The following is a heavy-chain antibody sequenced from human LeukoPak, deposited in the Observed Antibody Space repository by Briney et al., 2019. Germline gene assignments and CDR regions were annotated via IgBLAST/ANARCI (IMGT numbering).Heavy chain of an antibody. CDR3: ARHYGDYFYVDY. CDR1: GYSFTSYW. D-gene: IGHD4-17*01. V-gene: IGHV5-10-1*01. J-gene: IGHJ4*02. Sequence: GESLKISCKGSGYSFTSYWISWVRQMPGKGLEWMGLIDPSDSYTNYSPSFQGHVTISADKSITTAYLQWSSLKASDTAMYYCARHYGDYFYVDYWGQGTLVTVSS. CDR2: IDPSDSYT.